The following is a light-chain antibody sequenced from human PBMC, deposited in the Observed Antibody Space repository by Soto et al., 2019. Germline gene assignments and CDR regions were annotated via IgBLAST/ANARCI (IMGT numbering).Light chain of an antibody. V-gene: IGKV3D-15*01. J-gene: IGKJ4*01. CDR2: GAS. CDR3: QQYNNRPRT. CDR1: QSVSSN. Sequence: EIVMTQSPATLSVSPGERATLSCRASQSVSSNLAWYQQKPGQAPSLLIYGASTRATGIPARFSGSGSGTEFTLTISSLQSEDFAVYYCQQYNNRPRTFGGGTKVEIK.